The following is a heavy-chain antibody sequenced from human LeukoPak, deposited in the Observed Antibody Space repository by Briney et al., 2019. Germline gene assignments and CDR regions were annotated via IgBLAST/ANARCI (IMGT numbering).Heavy chain of an antibody. V-gene: IGHV3-48*03. J-gene: IGHJ6*03. CDR1: GFTFSSYE. CDR2: ISSSGSTI. CDR3: ARLEKDYYDRVGDYYYYMDV. D-gene: IGHD3-22*01. Sequence: PGGSLRLSCAASGFTFSSYEMNWVRQAPGKGLEWVSYISSSGSTIYYADSVKGRFTISRDNAKNSLYLQMNSLRAEDTAVYYCARLEKDYYDRVGDYYYYMDVWGKGTTVTIPS.